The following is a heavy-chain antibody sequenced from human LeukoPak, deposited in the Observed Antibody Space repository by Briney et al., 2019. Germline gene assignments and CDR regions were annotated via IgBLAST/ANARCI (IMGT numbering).Heavy chain of an antibody. J-gene: IGHJ3*01. CDR3: ARGPLGELSPDTFDF. CDR2: ISSSSKTI. Sequence: GGSLRLSCAASGFTFSSYEMNWVRQAPGKGLEWVSYISSSSKTIYYADSVKGRFTISRDSAENLLYLQMNSLRDEDTAVYFCARGPLGELSPDTFDFWGQGTMVTVSS. D-gene: IGHD3-16*02. V-gene: IGHV3-48*03. CDR1: GFTFSSYE.